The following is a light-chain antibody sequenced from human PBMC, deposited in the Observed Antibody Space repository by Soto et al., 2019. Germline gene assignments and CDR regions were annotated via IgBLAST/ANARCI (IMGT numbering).Light chain of an antibody. V-gene: IGKV1-12*02. CDR2: EAS. CDR1: QHISSW. J-gene: IGKJ1*01. Sequence: DIQLTQSPSSVSAFVGDRVTITCRASQHISSWLAWYQQKPGKAPKLLIYEASSLQSGVPSRFSGSGSGTDFTLTISSLQPEDFATYYCQQANSFPWTFGQGTKVEIK. CDR3: QQANSFPWT.